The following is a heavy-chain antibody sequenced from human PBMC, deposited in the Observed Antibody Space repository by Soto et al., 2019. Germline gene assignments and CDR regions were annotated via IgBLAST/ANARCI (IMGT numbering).Heavy chain of an antibody. D-gene: IGHD4-17*01. CDR2: ISGSGGST. J-gene: IGHJ4*02. CDR1: GFTFSSYD. CDR3: AKDRRGEDFDY. Sequence: LRLSCAASGFTFSSYDMSWVRQAPGKGLEWVSAISGSGGSTYYSDSVKGRFTISRDNSKNTLYLQMNSLRAEDTAVYYCAKDRRGEDFDYWGQGTLVTVSS. V-gene: IGHV3-23*01.